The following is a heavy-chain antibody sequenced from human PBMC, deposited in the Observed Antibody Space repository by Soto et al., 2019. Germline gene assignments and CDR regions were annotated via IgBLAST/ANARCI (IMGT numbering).Heavy chain of an antibody. V-gene: IGHV3-66*01. CDR2: MYSGGGT. J-gene: IGHJ6*04. D-gene: IGHD2-8*01. CDR1: GFTVSNNY. Sequence: EVQLVESGGGLVQPGGSLRLSCVASGFTVSNNYMTWVRQAPGKGLEWVSNMYSGGGTYYIDSVKGRFTISRDSSTNTVYLQIDNVRVEDTAVYYCARDPGVNWAWGKGTTVTVSS. CDR3: ARDPGVNWA.